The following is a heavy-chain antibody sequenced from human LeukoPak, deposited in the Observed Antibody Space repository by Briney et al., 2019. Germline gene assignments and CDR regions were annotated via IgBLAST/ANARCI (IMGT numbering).Heavy chain of an antibody. Sequence: ASVKVSCKASGYDFRGYYMHWVRQAPGQGLGWMGWINPNTRATKYAQKFQGRVTMTRDASSTTSYMVLSSLNSDDTAVYFCAGVLVVAGLHPPYSYYMDVWGKGTTVIVSS. J-gene: IGHJ6*03. CDR1: GYDFRGYY. CDR3: AGVLVVAGLHPPYSYYMDV. D-gene: IGHD2-15*01. CDR2: INPNTRAT. V-gene: IGHV1-2*02.